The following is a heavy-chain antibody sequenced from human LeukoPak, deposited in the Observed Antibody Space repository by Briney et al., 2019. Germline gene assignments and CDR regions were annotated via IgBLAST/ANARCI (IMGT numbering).Heavy chain of an antibody. V-gene: IGHV3-74*01. J-gene: IGHJ4*02. Sequence: PGGSLRLSCAASGFSFSNSWMHWVRQAPGKGLVWVSRINSDGTTTHYADSVKGRFTISRDNAKNTLFLQMNSLRPEDTALYYRASDLANFWTGYPHYWGQGTLVTVSS. D-gene: IGHD3/OR15-3a*01. CDR1: GFSFSNSW. CDR2: INSDGTTT. CDR3: ASDLANFWTGYPHY.